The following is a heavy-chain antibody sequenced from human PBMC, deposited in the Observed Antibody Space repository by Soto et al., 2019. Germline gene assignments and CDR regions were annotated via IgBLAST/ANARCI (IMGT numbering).Heavy chain of an antibody. CDR2: IHGSATTM. Sequence: EVKLMESGGGLVQPGGSLRLSCAASGLTFSRYEMNWVRRAPGKGLEWIAYIHGSATTMFYADSVKGRFTISRDNAKNSLYLQLNSLGAEDTPVYYCDTRSGGGGAFDFWGQGTMVTVSS. V-gene: IGHV3-48*03. CDR1: GLTFSRYE. CDR3: DTRSGGGGAFDF. J-gene: IGHJ3*01. D-gene: IGHD3-10*01.